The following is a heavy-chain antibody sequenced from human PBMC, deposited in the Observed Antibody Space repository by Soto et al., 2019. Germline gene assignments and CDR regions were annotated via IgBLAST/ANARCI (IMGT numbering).Heavy chain of an antibody. CDR1: GFTFSSYA. CDR2: ISGSGGST. J-gene: IGHJ6*03. Sequence: EVQLLESGGGLVQPGGSLRLSCAASGFTFSSYAMSWVRQAPGEGLEWVSAISGSGGSTYYADSVKGRFTISRDNSKNTLYLQMNSLRAEDTAVYYCAKRGTVTTSGYYYYYYMDVWGKGTTVTVSS. CDR3: AKRGTVTTSGYYYYYYMDV. V-gene: IGHV3-23*01. D-gene: IGHD4-17*01.